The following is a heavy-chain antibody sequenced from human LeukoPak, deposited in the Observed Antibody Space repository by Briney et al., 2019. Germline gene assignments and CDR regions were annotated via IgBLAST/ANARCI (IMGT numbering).Heavy chain of an antibody. CDR1: GGSFSGYY. CDR3: ARVGYSSSYMDL. CDR2: INHSGST. D-gene: IGHD6-13*01. V-gene: IGHV4-34*01. Sequence: SETLSLTCAVYGGSFSGYYWSWIRQPPGKGLEWIGEINHSGSTNYNPSLKSRVTISVDTSKNQFSLKLSSVTAADTAVYYCARVGYSSSYMDLWGKGTTVTVSS. J-gene: IGHJ6*03.